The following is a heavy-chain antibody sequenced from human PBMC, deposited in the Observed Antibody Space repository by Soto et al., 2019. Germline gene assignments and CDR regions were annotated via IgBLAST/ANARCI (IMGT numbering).Heavy chain of an antibody. CDR2: ISAYNGNT. Sequence: GASVKVSCKASGYTFTSYGISWVRQAPGQGLEWMGWISAYNGNTNYAQKLQGRVTMTTDTSTSTAYMEMRSLRSDDTAVYYCARDPLPSPPYYYGSGSYYRGQTHDYWGQGTLVTVSS. V-gene: IGHV1-18*01. CDR1: GYTFTSYG. CDR3: ARDPLPSPPYYYGSGSYYRGQTHDY. D-gene: IGHD3-10*01. J-gene: IGHJ4*02.